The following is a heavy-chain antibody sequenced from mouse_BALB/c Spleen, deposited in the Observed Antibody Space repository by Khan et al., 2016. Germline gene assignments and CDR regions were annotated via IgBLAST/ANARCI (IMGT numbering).Heavy chain of an antibody. Sequence: QVQLQQSGAELAKPGASVKMSCKASGYTFTSYWMHWVKQRPGQGLEWIGYINPSTGYTEYNQKFKDKATLTADKSSSTAYMQLSSLTSEDSTVYYCGRREEGFAYWGQGTLVTVSA. V-gene: IGHV1-7*01. CDR1: GYTFTSYW. CDR2: INPSTGYT. CDR3: GRREEGFAY. J-gene: IGHJ3*01.